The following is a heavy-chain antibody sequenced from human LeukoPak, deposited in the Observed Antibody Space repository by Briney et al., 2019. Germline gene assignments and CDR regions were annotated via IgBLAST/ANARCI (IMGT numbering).Heavy chain of an antibody. CDR3: TTACDGSYAEDYYYGMDD. V-gene: IGHV3-15*01. CDR2: IKSKTDGGTT. Sequence: GGSVRLSCAASGFTFSNAWMSWVRQAPGKGLEWVGRIKSKTDGGTTDYAAPVKGRFTISKDNSKITLYLQMNSLKTEDTAVYYYTTACDGSYAEDYYYGMDDWGRETTLTAAS. J-gene: IGHJ6*02. D-gene: IGHD1-26*01. CDR1: GFTFSNAW.